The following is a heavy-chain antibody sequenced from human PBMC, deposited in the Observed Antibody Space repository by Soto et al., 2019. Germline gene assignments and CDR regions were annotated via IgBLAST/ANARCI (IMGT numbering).Heavy chain of an antibody. CDR3: AKDRTIASRTFDS. V-gene: IGHV3-23*01. CDR1: GFIFSDHG. J-gene: IGHJ4*02. CDR2: ISGSVGST. Sequence: EVQLLESGGGFVQPGGSLRLSCTASGFIFSDHGMYWVRQAPGKGLEWVASISGSVGSTFYADSVKGRFTISRDNYLNTLDLQLNSLRAEDTAVYYCAKDRTIASRTFDSWGQGALVTVSS. D-gene: IGHD6-6*01.